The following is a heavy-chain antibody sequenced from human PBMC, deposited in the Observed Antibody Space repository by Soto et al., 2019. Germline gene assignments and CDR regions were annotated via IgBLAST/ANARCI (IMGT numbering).Heavy chain of an antibody. CDR2: IRSKANSYAT. Sequence: GGSLRLSCAASGFTFSGSAMHWVRQASGKGLEWVGRIRSKANSYATAYAASVKGRFTISRDDSKNTAYLQMNSLKTEDTAVYYCTRRSILWFGPYGMDVWGQGTTVTVSS. D-gene: IGHD3-10*01. CDR1: GFTFSGSA. V-gene: IGHV3-73*01. CDR3: TRRSILWFGPYGMDV. J-gene: IGHJ6*02.